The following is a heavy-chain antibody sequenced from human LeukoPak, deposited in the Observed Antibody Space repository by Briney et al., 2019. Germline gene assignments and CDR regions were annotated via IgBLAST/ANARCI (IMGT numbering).Heavy chain of an antibody. D-gene: IGHD2-2*01. J-gene: IGHJ4*02. CDR3: VRDGRGYCGSTSCRPFDS. Sequence: GGSLRLSCAASGFTFSAYEMNWVRQAPGKGLEPVSYISGSGNSISYADSVRGRFTISRDNAKNSLFLQMYSLRVEDTAVYYCVRDGRGYCGSTSCRPFDSWGRGTQVTVSS. CDR2: ISGSGNSI. V-gene: IGHV3-48*03. CDR1: GFTFSAYE.